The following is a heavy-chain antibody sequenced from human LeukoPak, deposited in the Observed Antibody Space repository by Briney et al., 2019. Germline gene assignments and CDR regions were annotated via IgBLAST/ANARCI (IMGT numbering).Heavy chain of an antibody. CDR3: ARAKEADYGDYPDAFDI. J-gene: IGHJ3*02. Sequence: PGGSLRLSCAASGFTFSSYGMHWVRQAPGKGLEWVAFIRYDGSNKYYADSAKGRFTISRDNSKNTLYLQMNSLRAEDTAVYYCARAKEADYGDYPDAFDIWGQGTMVTVSS. V-gene: IGHV3-30*02. CDR2: IRYDGSNK. D-gene: IGHD4-17*01. CDR1: GFTFSSYG.